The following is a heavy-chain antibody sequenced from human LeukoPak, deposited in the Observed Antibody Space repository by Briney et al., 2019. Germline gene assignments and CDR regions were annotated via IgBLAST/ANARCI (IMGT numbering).Heavy chain of an antibody. J-gene: IGHJ6*02. CDR1: GYTFTSYG. CDR3: ARDLTIFGVVVTLDNYYYGMDV. Sequence: ASVKVSCKASGYTFTSYGISWVRQAPGQGLEWMRIINPSGGSTSYAQKFQGRVTMTRDTSTSTVYMELSSLRSEDTAVYYCARDLTIFGVVVTLDNYYYGMDVWGQGTTVTVSS. D-gene: IGHD3-3*01. CDR2: INPSGGST. V-gene: IGHV1-46*01.